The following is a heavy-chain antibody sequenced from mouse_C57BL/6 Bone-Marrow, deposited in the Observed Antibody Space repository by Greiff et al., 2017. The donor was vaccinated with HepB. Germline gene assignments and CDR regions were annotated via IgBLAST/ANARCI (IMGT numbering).Heavy chain of an antibody. CDR3: ARGVRGDYFDN. J-gene: IGHJ2*01. Sequence: DVQLQESGGDLVKPGGSLKLSCAASGFTFSSYGMSWVRQTPDKRLEWVATISSGGSYTYYPDSVKGRFTISRDNAKNTLYLQMSSLKSEDTAMYYCARGVRGDYFDNWGQGTTLTVSS. CDR1: GFTFSSYG. V-gene: IGHV5-6*01. CDR2: ISSGGSYT.